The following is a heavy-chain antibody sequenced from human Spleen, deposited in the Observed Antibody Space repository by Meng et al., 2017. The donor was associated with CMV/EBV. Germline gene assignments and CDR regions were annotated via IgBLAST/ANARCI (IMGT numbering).Heavy chain of an antibody. Sequence: QVQLQESGPGLVKPSGTLSLTCAVPGYSISSSNLWTWVRQVPGKGLEWIGEIYHSGSTNYNPSLKSRVTISVDKFKNQFSLKLGSVTAADTAVYYCARIERRRILKYCGSDCSTTDYWGQGTLVTVSS. CDR3: ARIERRRILKYCGSDCSTTDY. J-gene: IGHJ4*02. CDR2: IYHSGST. D-gene: IGHD2-21*02. V-gene: IGHV4-4*02. CDR1: GYSISSSNL.